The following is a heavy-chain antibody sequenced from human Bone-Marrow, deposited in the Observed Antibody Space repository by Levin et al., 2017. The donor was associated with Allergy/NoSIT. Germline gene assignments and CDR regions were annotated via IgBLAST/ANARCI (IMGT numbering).Heavy chain of an antibody. CDR1: GFTFSDDY. D-gene: IGHD1-26*01. J-gene: IGHJ4*02. CDR3: ARGLLGVGAVDY. Sequence: LSPTCAVSGFTFSDDYMNWIRQSPGKGLEWVAYISSSGSNIFYADSVKGRFTISRDNAKNSLYLQMNSLRAEDTALYYCARGLLGVGAVDYWGQGTLVTVSS. V-gene: IGHV3-11*01. CDR2: ISSSGSNI.